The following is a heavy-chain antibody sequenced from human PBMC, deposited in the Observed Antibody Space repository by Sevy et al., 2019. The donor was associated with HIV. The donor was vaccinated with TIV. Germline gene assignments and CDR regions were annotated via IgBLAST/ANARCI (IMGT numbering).Heavy chain of an antibody. CDR2: IYYDGRSK. CDR3: ARDLGSGWFPLDY. V-gene: IGHV3-33*01. J-gene: IGHJ4*02. D-gene: IGHD6-19*01. CDR1: GFTFRSFD. Sequence: GGSLRLSCAASGFTFRSFDVHWVRQAPGKGPEWGALIYYDGRSKYYADSVKGRFTISRDNSDNTLYLQMNNLGAEDTAVYYCARDLGSGWFPLDYWGQGTLVTVSS.